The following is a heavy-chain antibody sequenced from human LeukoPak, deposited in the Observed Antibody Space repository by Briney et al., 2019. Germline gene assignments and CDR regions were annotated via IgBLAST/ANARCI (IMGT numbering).Heavy chain of an antibody. Sequence: GGALRLSCAASGFTFSNYIMNWVRQAPGKGVEWVSAISSSSSYMYYTYSVKGRSTISRDSAKNSLYLQMNSLSDEDTAVYYFAWAFYGPGVTPHWGQGTLVTVSS. CDR1: GFTFSNYI. J-gene: IGHJ1*01. V-gene: IGHV3-21*01. CDR2: ISSSSSYM. D-gene: IGHD5-18*01. CDR3: AWAFYGPGVTPH.